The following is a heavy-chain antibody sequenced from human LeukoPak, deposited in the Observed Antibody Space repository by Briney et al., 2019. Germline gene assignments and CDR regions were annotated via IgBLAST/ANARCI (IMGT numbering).Heavy chain of an antibody. CDR3: ARTQYYDILTGYSPFFDY. J-gene: IGHJ4*02. V-gene: IGHV3-7*03. D-gene: IGHD3-9*01. CDR1: GFTFSSYW. Sequence: GGSLRLSCAASGFTFSSYWMSRVRQAPGKGLEWVANIKQDGSEKYYVDSVKGRFTISRDNAKNPLYLQMNSLRAEDTAVYYCARTQYYDILTGYSPFFDYWGQGTLVTASS. CDR2: IKQDGSEK.